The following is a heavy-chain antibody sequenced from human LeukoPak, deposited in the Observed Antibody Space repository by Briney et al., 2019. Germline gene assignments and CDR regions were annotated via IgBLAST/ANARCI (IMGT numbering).Heavy chain of an antibody. J-gene: IGHJ6*03. CDR2: IYYSGST. V-gene: IGHV4-59*01. Sequence: SETLSLTCTVSGGSISSYYWSWIRQPPGKGLEWIGYIYYSGSTNYNPSLKSRVTISVDTSKNQFSLKLSSVTAADTAVYYCARGDGSSVGYYYYYYMDVWGKGTTVTVSS. CDR1: GGSISSYY. D-gene: IGHD6-6*01. CDR3: ARGDGSSVGYYYYYYMDV.